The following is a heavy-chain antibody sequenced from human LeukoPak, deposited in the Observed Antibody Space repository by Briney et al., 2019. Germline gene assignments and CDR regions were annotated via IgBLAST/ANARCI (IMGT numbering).Heavy chain of an antibody. V-gene: IGHV4-4*07. CDR1: GGSISSYY. D-gene: IGHD3-22*01. CDR3: ARESYYYDSSGDNWYFDL. Sequence: PSETLSLTCTVSGGSISSYYWSWIRQPAGKGLEWIGRIYTSGSTNYNPSLKSRVTMSVDTSKNQFSLKLSSVTAADTAVYYCARESYYYDSSGDNWYFDLWGRGTLVTVSS. CDR2: IYTSGST. J-gene: IGHJ2*01.